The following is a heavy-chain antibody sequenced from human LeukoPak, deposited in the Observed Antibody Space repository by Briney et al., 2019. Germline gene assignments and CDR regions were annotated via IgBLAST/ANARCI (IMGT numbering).Heavy chain of an antibody. CDR3: ARLAEGWYFDWLLFDY. D-gene: IGHD3-9*01. J-gene: IGHJ4*02. CDR1: GYTFTGYY. V-gene: IGHV1-2*02. CDR2: INPNSGGT. Sequence: ASVKVSCKASGYTFTGYYMHWVRQAPGQGLEWMGWINPNSGGTNYGQKFQGRVTMTRDTSISTAYMELSRLRSDDTAVYYCARLAEGWYFDWLLFDYWGQGTLVTVSS.